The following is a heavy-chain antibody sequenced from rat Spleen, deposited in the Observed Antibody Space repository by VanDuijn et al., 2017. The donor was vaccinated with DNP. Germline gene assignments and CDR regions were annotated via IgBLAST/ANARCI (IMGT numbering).Heavy chain of an antibody. CDR3: AEMTTGMGY. J-gene: IGHJ2*01. CDR2: IWSGGST. Sequence: QVQLKESGPGLVQPSQTLSLTCTVSGFSLTSYGVSWVRQPPGKGLEWIGAIWSGGSTDYNSGLKSRLRISRDTSKSQVFLTMNSLQADDTAVYFCAEMTTGMGYWGQGVMVTVSS. V-gene: IGHV2-16*01. D-gene: IGHD1-7*01. CDR1: GFSLTSYG.